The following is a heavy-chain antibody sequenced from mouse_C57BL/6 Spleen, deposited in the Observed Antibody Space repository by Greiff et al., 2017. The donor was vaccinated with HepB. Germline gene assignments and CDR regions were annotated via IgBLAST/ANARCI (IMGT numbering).Heavy chain of an antibody. J-gene: IGHJ1*03. D-gene: IGHD2-4*01. Sequence: QVQLQQPGAELVKPGASVKLSCKASGYTFTSYWMHWVKQRPGQGLEWIGMIHPNSGSTNYNEKFKSKATLTVDKSSSTAYMQLSSLTSEDSAVYYCARPYDYDGWYFGVWGTGTTVTVSS. CDR3: ARPYDYDGWYFGV. CDR2: IHPNSGST. CDR1: GYTFTSYW. V-gene: IGHV1-64*01.